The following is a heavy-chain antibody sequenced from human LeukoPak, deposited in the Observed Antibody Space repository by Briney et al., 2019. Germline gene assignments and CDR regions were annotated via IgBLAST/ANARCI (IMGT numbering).Heavy chain of an antibody. CDR2: ISTYNGNT. V-gene: IGHV1-18*01. Sequence: ASVKVSCEASGHTFTTYGISWVRQAPGQGLECIGWISTYNGNTNYAQKFQGRVTMTTDTSTSTAYMELRSLRSDDTAMYYCARVDYGSGSSGAFDIWGQGTMVTVSS. J-gene: IGHJ3*02. D-gene: IGHD3-10*01. CDR1: GHTFTTYG. CDR3: ARVDYGSGSSGAFDI.